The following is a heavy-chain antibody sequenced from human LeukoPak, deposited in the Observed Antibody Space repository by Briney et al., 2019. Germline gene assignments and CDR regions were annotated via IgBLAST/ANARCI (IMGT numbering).Heavy chain of an antibody. CDR3: AKDLGGEGGSGFPGY. D-gene: IGHD3-10*01. CDR2: ISGSGGDT. J-gene: IGHJ4*02. V-gene: IGHV3-23*01. CDR1: GFTFSTYS. Sequence: GGSLRLSCAASGFTFSTYSMSWARQAPGEGLEWVSAISGSGGDTCYSGNVKGRFTISRDNSKNTLYLQMNSLRADDTAVYYCAKDLGGEGGSGFPGYWGQGTLVTVSS.